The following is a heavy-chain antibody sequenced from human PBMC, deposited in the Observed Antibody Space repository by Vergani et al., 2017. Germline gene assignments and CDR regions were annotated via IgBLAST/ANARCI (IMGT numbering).Heavy chain of an antibody. CDR2: IYYSGST. Sequence: QVQLQQWGAGLLKPSETLSLTCTISGASISSSTYYWGWIRQPPGKGLEWIGSIYYSGSTYYNPSLKSRVTISVDTSRNQFSLKLSSVTAADTAVYYCARHRGGYDSSGYYYSVAAFDIWGQGTMVTVSS. CDR1: GASISSSTYY. J-gene: IGHJ3*02. CDR3: ARHRGGYDSSGYYYSVAAFDI. V-gene: IGHV4-39*01. D-gene: IGHD3-22*01.